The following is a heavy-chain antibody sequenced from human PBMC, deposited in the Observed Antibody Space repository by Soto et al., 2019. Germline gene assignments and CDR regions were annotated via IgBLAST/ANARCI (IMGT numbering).Heavy chain of an antibody. CDR3: ARAGSSGYYYDLGY. CDR1: GFTFSSYG. V-gene: IGHV3-33*01. Sequence: QVQLVESGGGVVQPGRSLRLSCAASGFTFSSYGMHWVRQAPGKGLEWVAVIWYDGSNKYYADSVKGRFTISRDNSKNTLYLQMNSRRAEDTAVYYCARAGSSGYYYDLGYWGQGTLVTVSS. CDR2: IWYDGSNK. J-gene: IGHJ4*02. D-gene: IGHD3-22*01.